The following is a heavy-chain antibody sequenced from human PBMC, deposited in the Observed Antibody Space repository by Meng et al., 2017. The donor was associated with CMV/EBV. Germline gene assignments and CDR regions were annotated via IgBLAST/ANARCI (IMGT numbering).Heavy chain of an antibody. Sequence: GESLKISCTASGFNFADYVMSWVRQAPGKGLEWVGFIRSQAYGGTTEYAASVKGRFTTSRDDSKSIAYLQMNRLKTEDTAVYYCTRVGHDVFDIWGQGTMVTVSS. J-gene: IGHJ3*02. CDR1: GFNFADYV. CDR3: TRVGHDVFDI. V-gene: IGHV3-49*04. CDR2: IRSQAYGGTT.